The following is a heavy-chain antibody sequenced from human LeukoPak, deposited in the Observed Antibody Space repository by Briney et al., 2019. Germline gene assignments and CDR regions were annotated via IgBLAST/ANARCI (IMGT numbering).Heavy chain of an antibody. Sequence: PSETLSLTCTFYGGSVSSYYWSWIRQPAGKPLEWIGRVFVTGSPNYSPSLKTRVTISLDASKNQLSLRLASVTAADTAVYYCVRDYGSGWPMSYYNPYIDLWGKGTMVTVSS. J-gene: IGHJ6*03. D-gene: IGHD2-15*01. CDR1: GGSVSSYY. CDR2: VFVTGSP. CDR3: VRDYGSGWPMSYYNPYIDL. V-gene: IGHV4-4*07.